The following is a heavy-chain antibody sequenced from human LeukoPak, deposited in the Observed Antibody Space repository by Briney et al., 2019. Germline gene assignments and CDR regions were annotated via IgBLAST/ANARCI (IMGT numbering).Heavy chain of an antibody. CDR1: GASVSGSNYY. Sequence: SETLSPTCAVSGASVSGSNYYWGWIRQPPGKGLEWIGNIYSSGSTYYNASLQSRVTISIDTSKNQFSLRLNSVTAADTAMYYCAKSGGYGLIDYWGQGTRVTVSS. CDR3: AKSGGYGLIDY. V-gene: IGHV4-39*01. D-gene: IGHD1-26*01. CDR2: IYSSGST. J-gene: IGHJ4*02.